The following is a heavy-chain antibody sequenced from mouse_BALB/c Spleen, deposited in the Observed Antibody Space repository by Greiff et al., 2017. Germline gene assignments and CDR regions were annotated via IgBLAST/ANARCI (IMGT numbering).Heavy chain of an antibody. CDR1: GFTFSSYA. V-gene: IGHV5S21*01. D-gene: IGHD2-4*01. CDR3: ARRDYDDAAWFAR. Sequence: DVHLVESGEGLVKPGGSLKLSCAASGFTFSSYAMSWVRQTPEKRLEWVAYISSGGDYIYYADTVKGRFTVSRDNAKNTLYLQMSRLKSEDTAMYYCARRDYDDAAWFARWGQGTLVTVSA. J-gene: IGHJ3*01. CDR2: ISSGGDYI.